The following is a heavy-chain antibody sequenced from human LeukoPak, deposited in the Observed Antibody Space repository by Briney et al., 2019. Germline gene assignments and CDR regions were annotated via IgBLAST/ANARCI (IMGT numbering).Heavy chain of an antibody. J-gene: IGHJ3*02. CDR3: AKDLTPRDSRSWYTDAFDI. V-gene: IGHV3-21*01. D-gene: IGHD6-13*01. CDR1: GFTFSRYS. CDR2: ISSTSIYI. Sequence: GGSLRLSCAASGFTFSRYSMNWVRQAPGKGLEWVSSISSTSIYIYYADSVKGRLTISRDNAKNALYLQMNNLRAEDTAVYYCAKDLTPRDSRSWYTDAFDIWGQGTMVTVSS.